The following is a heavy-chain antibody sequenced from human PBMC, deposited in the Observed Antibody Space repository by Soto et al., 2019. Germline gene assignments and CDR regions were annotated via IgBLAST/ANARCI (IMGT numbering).Heavy chain of an antibody. V-gene: IGHV3-48*03. CDR2: ISSSGSTI. D-gene: IGHD3-22*01. Sequence: GGSLRLSCAASGFTFSSYEMNWVRQSPGKGLEWVSYISSSGSTIYYADSVKGRFTISRDNAKTSLYLQMNSLRAEDTAVYYCARGHPYYDSSGYPNFDYWGQGTLVTVSS. J-gene: IGHJ4*02. CDR3: ARGHPYYDSSGYPNFDY. CDR1: GFTFSSYE.